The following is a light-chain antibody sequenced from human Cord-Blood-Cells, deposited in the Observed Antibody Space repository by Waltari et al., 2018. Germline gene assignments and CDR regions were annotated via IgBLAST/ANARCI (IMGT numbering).Light chain of an antibody. V-gene: IGLV2-18*02. Sequence: QSALTQPPSVSASPGQSVPISCTGTSSDVGSYNRVPWYQQPPGTAPKLMIYEVSNRPSGGPDPCAGSRSGNTASLTISGLQAVDEADDYCSSYTSSSTVVFGGGTKLTVL. CDR1: SSDVGSYNR. J-gene: IGLJ2*01. CDR2: EVS. CDR3: SSYTSSSTVV.